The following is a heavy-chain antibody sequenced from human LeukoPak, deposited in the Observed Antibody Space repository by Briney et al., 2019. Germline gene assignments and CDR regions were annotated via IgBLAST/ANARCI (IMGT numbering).Heavy chain of an antibody. CDR1: GFTFTSYA. J-gene: IGHJ4*02. CDR2: ISGSGGST. V-gene: IGHV3-23*01. CDR3: AKAHGGSYHSGID. Sequence: PGASLRLSCAASGFTFTSYAMNWVRQAPGKGLEWVSGISGSGGSTYYADSVKGRFSISRDNSKNTLYLQLNSLRVDDTAEYYCAKAHGGSYHSGIDWGQGTLVIVSS. D-gene: IGHD1-26*01.